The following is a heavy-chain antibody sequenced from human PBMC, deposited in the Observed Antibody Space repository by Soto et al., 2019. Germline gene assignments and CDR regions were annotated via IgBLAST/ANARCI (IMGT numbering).Heavy chain of an antibody. D-gene: IGHD2-2*01. CDR1: GYDFISYW. V-gene: IGHV5-51*01. CDR3: TLRSRDCFSTSCPKYYCDN. J-gene: IGHJ4*02. Sequence: GESMKISCQGSGYDFISYWIGWVRQMPGKGLEWMGFIYPSDSDVRYSPSFQGQVTISADKSISTAYLQWSSLKASDTAMYYCTLRSRDCFSTSCPKYYCDNWGQGTRVTVSS. CDR2: IYPSDSDV.